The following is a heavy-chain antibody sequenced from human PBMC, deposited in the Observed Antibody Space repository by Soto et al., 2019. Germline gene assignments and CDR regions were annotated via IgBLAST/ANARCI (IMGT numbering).Heavy chain of an antibody. Sequence: SETLSLTYTVSGDSITNNNFYWGWVRQPPGKGLDWIGNIYYLGNTFYNPSLRSRVTISADTSKNQFSLNLSSVTAADTAVYYCARFVVPPTRHGDFDFWGQGTLVTVSS. D-gene: IGHD2-15*01. CDR2: IYYLGNT. CDR3: ARFVVPPTRHGDFDF. CDR1: GDSITNNNFY. V-gene: IGHV4-39*01. J-gene: IGHJ4*02.